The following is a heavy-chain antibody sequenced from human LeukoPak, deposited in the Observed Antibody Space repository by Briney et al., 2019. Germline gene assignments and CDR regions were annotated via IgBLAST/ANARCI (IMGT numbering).Heavy chain of an antibody. Sequence: GGSLRLSCAASGFIFRSYPMHWVRQAPGKGLGWVAVVSYDGSGEKYADSVNGRFTISRDNSKNTLYLQMNSLRAEDTAVFYCARDGVGTAFDLWGQGTMVTVSS. D-gene: IGHD1-26*01. CDR1: GFIFRSYP. CDR2: VSYDGSGE. V-gene: IGHV3-30*01. CDR3: ARDGVGTAFDL. J-gene: IGHJ3*01.